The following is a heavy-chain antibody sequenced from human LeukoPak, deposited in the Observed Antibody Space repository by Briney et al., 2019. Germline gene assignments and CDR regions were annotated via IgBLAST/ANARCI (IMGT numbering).Heavy chain of an antibody. CDR3: AREHGDYRYYYYYMDV. CDR2: INHSGST. V-gene: IGHV4-34*01. Sequence: INHSGSTNYNPSLKSRVTISVDTSKNQFSLKLSSVTAADTAVYYCAREHGDYRYYYYYMDVWGKGTTVTVSS. J-gene: IGHJ6*03. D-gene: IGHD4-17*01.